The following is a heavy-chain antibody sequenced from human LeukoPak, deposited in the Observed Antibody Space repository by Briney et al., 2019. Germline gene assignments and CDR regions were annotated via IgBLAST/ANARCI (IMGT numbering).Heavy chain of an antibody. J-gene: IGHJ4*02. CDR2: ISSSGSTK. Sequence: GGSLRLSCGASGITFSSYSMNWVRQAPGKGLEWVSYISSSGSTKYYADSVKGRFTISRDNARNSLYLQMSSLRAEDTVVYFCARGGLSIMGYWGQGTLVTVSS. CDR1: GITFSSYS. D-gene: IGHD2/OR15-2a*01. V-gene: IGHV3-48*01. CDR3: ARGGLSIMGY.